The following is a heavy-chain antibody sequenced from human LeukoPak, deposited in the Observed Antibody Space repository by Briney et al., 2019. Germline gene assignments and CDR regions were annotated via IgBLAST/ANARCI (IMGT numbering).Heavy chain of an antibody. J-gene: IGHJ4*02. CDR2: INHSGST. Sequence: SETLSLTCAVYGGSFSGYYWSWIRQPPGKGLEWIGEINHSGSTNYNPSLKSRVTISVDTSKNQFSLKLSSVTAADTAVYYCGRGRTPAALSFGYPYYFDYWGQGTLVTVSS. D-gene: IGHD5-18*01. CDR3: GRGRTPAALSFGYPYYFDY. V-gene: IGHV4-34*01. CDR1: GGSFSGYY.